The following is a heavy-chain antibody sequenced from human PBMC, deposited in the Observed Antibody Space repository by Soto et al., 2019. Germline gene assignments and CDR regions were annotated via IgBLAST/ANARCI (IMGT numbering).Heavy chain of an antibody. CDR2: IDWDDDK. CDR1: GFSLGTSGMR. J-gene: IGHJ4*02. CDR3: ARSAKTKGDFDY. V-gene: IGHV2-70*04. Sequence: SGPTLVNPTQTLTLTCTFSGFSLGTSGMRVSWIRQPPGKALEFLARIDWDDDKFYSTFLKTRLTISKDTSKNQVVLTMTNMDPVDTATYYCARSAKTKGDFDYWGQGTLVTVSS.